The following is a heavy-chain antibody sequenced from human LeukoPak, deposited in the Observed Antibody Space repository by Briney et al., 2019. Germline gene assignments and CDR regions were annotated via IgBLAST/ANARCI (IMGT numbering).Heavy chain of an antibody. Sequence: GGSLRLLRAVSGFTFSSYSMNWVRQAPGKGLEWVSYISSGSGTRYYADSVKGRFTISRDNTKNSLYLQMNSLRDEDTAVYYCARDMAVAGLFDYWGQGTLVTVSS. CDR3: ARDMAVAGLFDY. V-gene: IGHV3-48*02. CDR1: GFTFSSYS. CDR2: ISSGSGTR. J-gene: IGHJ4*02. D-gene: IGHD6-19*01.